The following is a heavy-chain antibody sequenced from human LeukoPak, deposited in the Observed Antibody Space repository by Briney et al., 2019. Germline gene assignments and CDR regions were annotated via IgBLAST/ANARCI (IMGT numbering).Heavy chain of an antibody. Sequence: GASVKVSCKASGGTFSSYAISWVRQAPGQGLEWMGGIIPIFGTANYAQKFQGRVTITTDESTSTAYMELSSLRSEDTVVYYCARSPLRFLEWLPFFDYWGQGALVTVSS. CDR2: IIPIFGTA. V-gene: IGHV1-69*05. CDR3: ARSPLRFLEWLPFFDY. J-gene: IGHJ4*02. D-gene: IGHD3-3*01. CDR1: GGTFSSYA.